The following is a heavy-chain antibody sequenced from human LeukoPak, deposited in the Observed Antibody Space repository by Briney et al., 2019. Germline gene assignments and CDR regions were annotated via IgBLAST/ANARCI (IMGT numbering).Heavy chain of an antibody. CDR1: GGSISSGRYY. Sequence: PSETLSLTCTVSGGSISSGRYYWSWIRQPAGKGLEWIGHIYNSGSTNYNPSLKNRVSISVDTSKNQFSLKLSSVTAADTAVYYCARGLVPSGWFDPWGQGTLVTVSS. CDR2: IYNSGST. CDR3: ARGLVPSGWFDP. V-gene: IGHV4-61*09. J-gene: IGHJ5*02. D-gene: IGHD3-10*01.